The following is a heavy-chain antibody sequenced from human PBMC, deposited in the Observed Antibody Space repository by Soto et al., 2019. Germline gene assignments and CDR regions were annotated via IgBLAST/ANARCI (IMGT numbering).Heavy chain of an antibody. CDR3: XXDPYWXYXWGSPWFDP. J-gene: IGHJ5*02. CDR2: IRGKAYGGTT. V-gene: IGHV3-49*03. CDR1: GFTFGDYA. D-gene: IGHD3-16*01. Sequence: PGGSLRLSCTASGFTFGDYAMSWFRQAPGKGQEWVGFIRGKAYGGTTEYAASVKGRFTISRDDSKSIAYLQMNSLKTEDTAVYXXXXDPYWXYXWGSPWFDPWGQGXXVT.